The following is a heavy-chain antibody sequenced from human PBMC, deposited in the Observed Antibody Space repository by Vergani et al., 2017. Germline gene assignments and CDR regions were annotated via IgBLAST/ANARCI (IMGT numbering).Heavy chain of an antibody. Sequence: QVQLVQSGAEVKKPGSSVKVSCKASGGTFSSYTISWVRQAPGQGLEWMGRIIPILGIANYAQKFQGRVTITADKSTSTAYMELSSLSSEDKAVYYCASAGPSGGWFDPWGQGTLVTVSS. CDR3: ASAGPSGGWFDP. CDR2: IIPILGIA. J-gene: IGHJ5*02. V-gene: IGHV1-69*02. D-gene: IGHD1-26*01. CDR1: GGTFSSYT.